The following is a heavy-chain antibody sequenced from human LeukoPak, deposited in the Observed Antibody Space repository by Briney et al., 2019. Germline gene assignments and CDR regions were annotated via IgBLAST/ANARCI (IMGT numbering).Heavy chain of an antibody. Sequence: GRSLRLSCAASGFTFSSYAMHWVRQAPGKGLEWVAVISYDGSNKYYADSVKGRFTISRDNSKNTLHLQMNSLRAEDTAVYYCARDKNVRGYCSSTSCYPFGYWGQGTLVTVSS. CDR3: ARDKNVRGYCSSTSCYPFGY. V-gene: IGHV3-30-3*01. CDR2: ISYDGSNK. CDR1: GFTFSSYA. J-gene: IGHJ4*02. D-gene: IGHD2-2*01.